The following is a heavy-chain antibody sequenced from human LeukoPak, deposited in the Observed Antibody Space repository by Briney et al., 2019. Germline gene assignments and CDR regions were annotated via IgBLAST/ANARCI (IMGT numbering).Heavy chain of an antibody. D-gene: IGHD3-22*01. CDR1: GGSLSSGDYY. CDR2: IYYSGST. CDR3: ARVDYYDSSGYEFDY. V-gene: IGHV4-30-4*01. J-gene: IGHJ4*02. Sequence: SQTLSLTCTVSGGSLSSGDYYWSWIRQPPGTGLEWIGYIYYSGSTYYNPSLKSRVTISVGTSKNQFSLKLSSVTAADTAVYYCARVDYYDSSGYEFDYWGQGTLVTVSS.